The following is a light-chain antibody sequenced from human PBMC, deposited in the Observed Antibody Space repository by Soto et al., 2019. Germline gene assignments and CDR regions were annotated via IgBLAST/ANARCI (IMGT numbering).Light chain of an antibody. CDR1: QSVRSNY. Sequence: EIVLTQSPGTLSLSPGERATLSCRASQSVRSNYLAWYQQKPGQAPRLLIYGESSSATGITDRFSGSGSGTDFNLTISRLEPQDFAVYFCQLYGSSSLYTFGPGTKLEIK. CDR2: GES. CDR3: QLYGSSSLYT. J-gene: IGKJ2*01. V-gene: IGKV3-20*01.